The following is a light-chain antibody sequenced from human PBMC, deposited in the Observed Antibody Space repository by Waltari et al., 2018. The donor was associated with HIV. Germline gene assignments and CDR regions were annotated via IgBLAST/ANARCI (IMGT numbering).Light chain of an antibody. CDR1: SSDIGCYNY. V-gene: IGLV2-14*03. CDR3: SSYVSTKNVL. Sequence: QSALTQPASLSGSPGQSITISCSLSSSDIGCYNYASWYQQHPGKAPKLIIYNVNHRPSGISDRFSGSRSGNTASLTISGLQAEDEAIYYCSSYVSTKNVLFGGGTKVTVV. CDR2: NVN. J-gene: IGLJ2*01.